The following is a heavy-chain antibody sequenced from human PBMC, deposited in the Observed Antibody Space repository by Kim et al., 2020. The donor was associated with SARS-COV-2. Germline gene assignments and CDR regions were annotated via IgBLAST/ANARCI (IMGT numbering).Heavy chain of an antibody. J-gene: IGHJ6*02. CDR3: ARGIFRDGFDV. D-gene: IGHD2-15*01. V-gene: IGHV3-74*01. CDR1: GFRSSNYY. CDR2: ISNDGGVT. Sequence: GGSLRLSCAASGFRSSNYYVNWVRQRPGKGLEWVSRISNDGGVTHYADSVRGRFTMSRDSAENTVYLQMNSLSAEDTAVYSCARGIFRDGFDVWGQGTTVSVSS.